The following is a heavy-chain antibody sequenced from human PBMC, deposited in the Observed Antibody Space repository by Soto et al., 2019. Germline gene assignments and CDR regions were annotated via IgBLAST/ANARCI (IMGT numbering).Heavy chain of an antibody. J-gene: IGHJ3*02. D-gene: IGHD6-19*01. V-gene: IGHV1-2*04. Sequence: ASVKVSCKASGYTFTGYYMHWVRQAPGQGLEWMGWINPNSGGTNYAQKFQGWVTMTRDTPISTAYMELSRLRSDDTAVYYCATTVAAEHDAFDIWGQGTMVTVSS. CDR3: ATTVAAEHDAFDI. CDR2: INPNSGGT. CDR1: GYTFTGYY.